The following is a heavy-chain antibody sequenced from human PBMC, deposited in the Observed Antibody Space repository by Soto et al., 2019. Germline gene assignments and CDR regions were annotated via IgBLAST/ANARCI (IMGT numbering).Heavy chain of an antibody. CDR3: ARDRGWNDLNYFDY. J-gene: IGHJ4*02. CDR2: IYYSGST. D-gene: IGHD1-1*01. Sequence: QVQLQESGPGLVKPSETLSLTCTVAGGSVSSGSYYWSWIRQPPGKGLEWIGYIYYSGSTNYNPSLKSRFTISVDTSKNQFSLKLSTVTAADTAVYYCARDRGWNDLNYFDYWGQGTLVTVSS. CDR1: GGSVSSGSYY. V-gene: IGHV4-61*01.